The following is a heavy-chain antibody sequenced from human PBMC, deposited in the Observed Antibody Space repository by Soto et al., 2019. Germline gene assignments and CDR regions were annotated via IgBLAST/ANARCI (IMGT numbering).Heavy chain of an antibody. CDR2: INAGNGNT. CDR1: GYTFTSYA. CDR3: ARGGWSLKPDNTWDYGMDV. J-gene: IGHJ6*02. Sequence: ASVKVSCTASGYTFTSYAMHWVRQAPGQRLEWMGWINAGNGNTEYSQKFQGRVTITRDTSASTAYMELSSLRSEDTAVYYCARGGWSLKPDNTWDYGMDVWGQGTTVTVSS. D-gene: IGHD1-26*01. V-gene: IGHV1-3*01.